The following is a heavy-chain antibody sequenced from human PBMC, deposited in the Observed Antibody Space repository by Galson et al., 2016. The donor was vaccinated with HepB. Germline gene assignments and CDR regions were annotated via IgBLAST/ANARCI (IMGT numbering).Heavy chain of an antibody. Sequence: PALVKPTQTLTLTCTFSGFSLSSTKMGVGWIRQPPGKALEWLAVIYWDNDRRYSPSLRTRLTITKDTSKNQVVLTMTDMDPADTATYYCAHNPCAGDCLLQNQMPIAQYDFGYWGQGILVTVSS. V-gene: IGHV2-5*02. J-gene: IGHJ4*02. CDR3: AHNPCAGDCLLQNQMPIAQYDFGY. CDR1: GFSLSSTKMG. CDR2: IYWDNDR. D-gene: IGHD2-21*02.